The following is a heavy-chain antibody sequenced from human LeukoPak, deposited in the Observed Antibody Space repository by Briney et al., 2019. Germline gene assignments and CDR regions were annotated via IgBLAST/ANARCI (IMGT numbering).Heavy chain of an antibody. Sequence: GESPKITCKGSRYSFTSYWIGWVRQMPGKGLGWMGIIYPVDSDTRYSPSFQCQGTISAHKSISTAYLQWSSLKASDTAMYYCARLLPYGSFHVPYYWGQGTLVTVSS. D-gene: IGHD3-10*01. CDR2: IYPVDSDT. V-gene: IGHV5-51*01. CDR3: ARLLPYGSFHVPYY. J-gene: IGHJ4*02. CDR1: RYSFTSYW.